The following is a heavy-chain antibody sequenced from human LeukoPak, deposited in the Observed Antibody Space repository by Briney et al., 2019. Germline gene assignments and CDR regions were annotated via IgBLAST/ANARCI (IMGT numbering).Heavy chain of an antibody. CDR1: GFNFKNAW. J-gene: IGHJ4*02. Sequence: GGSLRLSCAASGFNFKNAWMGWVRQAPGKGLEWVGRIKSKGDGGTTDYAAPVKGRFTISRDDSKTTLYLQVNSLKTEDTAVYYCTTGQGLLREIDYWGQGTLVTVSP. V-gene: IGHV3-15*01. CDR2: IKSKGDGGTT. CDR3: TTGQGLLREIDY.